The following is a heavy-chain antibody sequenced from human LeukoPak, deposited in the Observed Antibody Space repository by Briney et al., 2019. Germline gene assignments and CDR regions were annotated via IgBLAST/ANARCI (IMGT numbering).Heavy chain of an antibody. D-gene: IGHD1-26*01. Sequence: SETLSLTCTVSGGSISSYYWSWIRQPPGKGLEWIGYIYYSGSTNYNPSLKSRVTISVDTSKNQFSLKLSSVTAADTAVYYCAREEENSGSVSWFDPWGQGTLVTVSS. CDR3: AREEENSGSVSWFDP. CDR2: IYYSGST. J-gene: IGHJ5*02. V-gene: IGHV4-59*01. CDR1: GGSISSYY.